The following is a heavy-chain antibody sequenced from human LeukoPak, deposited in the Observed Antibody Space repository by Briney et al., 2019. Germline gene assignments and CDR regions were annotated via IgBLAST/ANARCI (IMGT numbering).Heavy chain of an antibody. V-gene: IGHV3-30-3*01. CDR1: GFTFSSYA. J-gene: IGHJ4*02. Sequence: QTGGSLRLSCAASGFTFSSYAMHWVRQAPGKGLEWVAVISYDGSDKYYADSVKGRFTISRDNSKNTLYLQMNSLRAEDTAVYYCARDLLDGAAADTFDYWGQGTLVTVSS. CDR2: ISYDGSDK. D-gene: IGHD6-13*01. CDR3: ARDLLDGAAADTFDY.